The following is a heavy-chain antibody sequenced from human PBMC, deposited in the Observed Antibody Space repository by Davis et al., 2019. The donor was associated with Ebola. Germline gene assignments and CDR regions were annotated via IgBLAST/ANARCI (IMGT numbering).Heavy chain of an antibody. CDR1: GITFRSNA. J-gene: IGHJ4*02. Sequence: GESLKIPCAASGITFRSNAMHRVRQAPGKGLEWVAVISYDGNDKYYADPVKGRFTISTDNSKNTLYLQMSSLRVEDTAVYYCAKSSMTGWYWGQGTLVTVSS. CDR3: AKSSMTGWY. D-gene: IGHD1-14*01. CDR2: ISYDGNDK. V-gene: IGHV3-30*18.